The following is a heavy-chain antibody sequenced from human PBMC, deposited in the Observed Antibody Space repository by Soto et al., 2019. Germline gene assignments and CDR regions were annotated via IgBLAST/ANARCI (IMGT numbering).Heavy chain of an antibody. V-gene: IGHV4-39*01. Sequence: SETLSLTCTVSGGSISRSSYYWGWIRQPPGKGLEWIGSIYYSGSTYYNPSLKSRVTISVDTSKNQFSLKLSSVTAADTAVFYCARHGRGMVRGVIIKNYYYYGMDVWGQGTTVT. CDR3: ARHGRGMVRGVIIKNYYYYGMDV. CDR1: GGSISRSSYY. J-gene: IGHJ6*02. CDR2: IYYSGST. D-gene: IGHD3-10*01.